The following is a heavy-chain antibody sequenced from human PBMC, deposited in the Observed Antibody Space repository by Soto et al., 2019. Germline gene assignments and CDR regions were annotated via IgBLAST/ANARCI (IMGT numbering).Heavy chain of an antibody. CDR2: ISGSGGST. J-gene: IGHJ5*02. CDR1: GFTFSSYA. Sequence: GGSLRLSCAASGFTFSSYAMSWVRQAPGKGLEWVSAISGSGGSTYYADSVKGRFTISRDNSKNTLYLQMNSLRAEDTAVYYCAKDPCCSGGSCYSLCNWFDPWGQGTLVTVSS. V-gene: IGHV3-23*01. D-gene: IGHD2-15*01. CDR3: AKDPCCSGGSCYSLCNWFDP.